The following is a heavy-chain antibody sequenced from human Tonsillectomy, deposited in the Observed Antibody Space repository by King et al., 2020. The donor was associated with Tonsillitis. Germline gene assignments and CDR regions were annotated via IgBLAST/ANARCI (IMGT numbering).Heavy chain of an antibody. CDR1: GFTFSSYG. J-gene: IGHJ4*02. Sequence: VQLVESGGGVVQPGRSLRLSCAASGFTFSSYGMHWVRQAPGKGLEWVAVISYDGSNKYYADSVKGRFTISRDNSKNTLYLQMNSLRAEDTAVYYCAKGHGEELLSINYFDYWGQGTLVTVSS. V-gene: IGHV3-30*18. CDR2: ISYDGSNK. D-gene: IGHD6-6*01. CDR3: AKGHGEELLSINYFDY.